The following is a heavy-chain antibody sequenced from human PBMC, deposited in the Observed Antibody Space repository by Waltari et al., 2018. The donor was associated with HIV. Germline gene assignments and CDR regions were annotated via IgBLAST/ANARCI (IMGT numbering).Heavy chain of an antibody. Sequence: EVQLVESGGGLVLPGGSLRLSCAASGFTFRSSAMNWVLQAPGKGLEWVSYISSSSTTINYADSVKGRFTISRDNAKNLLYLQMSSLRAEDTAVYFCARERFGSSYFGYWGQGTLVTVSS. CDR1: GFTFRSSA. CDR3: ARERFGSSYFGY. D-gene: IGHD6-6*01. V-gene: IGHV3-48*04. J-gene: IGHJ4*02. CDR2: ISSSSTTI.